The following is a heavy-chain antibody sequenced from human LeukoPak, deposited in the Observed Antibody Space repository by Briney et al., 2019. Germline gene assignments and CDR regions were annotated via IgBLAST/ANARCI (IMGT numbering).Heavy chain of an antibody. CDR3: ARGRKYTSGYRVTELGSGYSDY. V-gene: IGHV4-34*01. Sequence: SETLSLTCAVYGGSFSGYYWSWIRQPPGKGLEWIGEINHSGSTYYNPSLKSRVTISVDTSKDQFSLKLSSVTAADTAVYYCARGRKYTSGYRVTELGSGYSDYWGQGTLVTVSS. CDR2: INHSGST. CDR1: GGSFSGYY. J-gene: IGHJ4*02. D-gene: IGHD5-18*01.